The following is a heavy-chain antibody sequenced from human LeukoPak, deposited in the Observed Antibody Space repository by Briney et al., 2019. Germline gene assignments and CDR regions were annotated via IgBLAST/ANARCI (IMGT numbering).Heavy chain of an antibody. D-gene: IGHD3-22*01. Sequence: GGSLRLSCAASGFTFSSYGMSWVRQAPGKALEWVSGISSGGGSTHYADSVKGRFTISRDNSKNTLYPEMSSLRAEETAVYYCAKSGYNYDSNAYPFIDYWGQGTLVTVSS. CDR1: GFTFSSYG. CDR2: ISSGGGST. J-gene: IGHJ4*02. V-gene: IGHV3-23*01. CDR3: AKSGYNYDSNAYPFIDY.